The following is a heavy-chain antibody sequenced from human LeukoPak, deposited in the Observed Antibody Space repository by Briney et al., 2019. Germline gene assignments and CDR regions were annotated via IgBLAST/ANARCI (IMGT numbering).Heavy chain of an antibody. V-gene: IGHV3-23*01. CDR3: AKTHGYFDQ. Sequence: QPGGSLRLSCAASGFTFSSYGMTWLRQIPAKGLEWVSAISGSGETTYYSDSVKGRFTISRDNSKNTLFLQMNSLRVEDAAMYYCAKTHGYFDQWGQGTLVAVSS. D-gene: IGHD3-22*01. CDR2: ISGSGETT. J-gene: IGHJ4*02. CDR1: GFTFSSYG.